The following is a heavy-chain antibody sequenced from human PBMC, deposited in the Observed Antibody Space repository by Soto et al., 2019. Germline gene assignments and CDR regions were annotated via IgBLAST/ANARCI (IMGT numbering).Heavy chain of an antibody. V-gene: IGHV3-43*01. CDR1: GFTFVDYT. D-gene: IGHD2-2*01. CDR3: AKDIGYCSSTSCYPQSRYYYYYGMDV. Sequence: PGGSLRLSCASSGFTFVDYTMHLVRQAPGKGLEWVSLISWDGGSTYYADSVKGRFTISRDNSKNSLYLQMNSLRTEDTALYYCAKDIGYCSSTSCYPQSRYYYYYGMDVWGQGTTVTVSS. CDR2: ISWDGGST. J-gene: IGHJ6*02.